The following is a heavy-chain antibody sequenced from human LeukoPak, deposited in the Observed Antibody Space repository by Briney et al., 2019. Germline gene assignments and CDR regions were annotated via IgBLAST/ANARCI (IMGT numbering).Heavy chain of an antibody. D-gene: IGHD3-16*01. CDR1: GYTSTGYY. J-gene: IGHJ3*02. Sequence: GASVKVSCKASGYTSTGYYMHWVRQAPGQGLEWMGWINPNSGGTNYAQKFQGRVTMTRDTSISTAYMELSRLRSDDTAVYYCARDLEYLYPGGAFDIWGQGTMVTVSS. V-gene: IGHV1-2*02. CDR3: ARDLEYLYPGGAFDI. CDR2: INPNSGGT.